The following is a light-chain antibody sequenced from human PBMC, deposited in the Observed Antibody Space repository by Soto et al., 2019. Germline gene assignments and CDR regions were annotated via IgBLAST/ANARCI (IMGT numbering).Light chain of an antibody. Sequence: DTQMTQSPSSLSASVGDRVTITCQTSQDINKYLNWYQQKPGKAPKLLIYDASNLEIGVSSRFSGSGSGTDFSFTINNLQPEDFAVYYCQQYSNWPPITFGQGTRLEIK. CDR1: QDINKY. J-gene: IGKJ5*01. CDR3: QQYSNWPPIT. V-gene: IGKV1-33*01. CDR2: DAS.